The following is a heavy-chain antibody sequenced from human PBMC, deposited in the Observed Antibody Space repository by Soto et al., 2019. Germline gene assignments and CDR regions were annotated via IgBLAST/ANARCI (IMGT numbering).Heavy chain of an antibody. Sequence: VQLVESGGGVVQPGGSLRLSCTASGFTFTTFGIHWVRQAPGKGLAGVALISYDGHNKYYSDAVTGGFTISRDNYKNTPSLQMNSLRAEDTAVYYCGKDLQAYGDYNYYYYGMDVWGQGTTVSVSS. CDR2: ISYDGHNK. D-gene: IGHD4-17*01. CDR1: GFTFTTFG. J-gene: IGHJ6*02. CDR3: GKDLQAYGDYNYYYYGMDV. V-gene: IGHV3-30*18.